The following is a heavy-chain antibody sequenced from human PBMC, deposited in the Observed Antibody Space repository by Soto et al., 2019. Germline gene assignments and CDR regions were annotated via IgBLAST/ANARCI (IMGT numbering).Heavy chain of an antibody. Sequence: GASVKVSCKASGGTFSSYAISWGRQAPGQGLDGMEGIIPIFGTANYAQKFQGRVTITADESTSTAYMELSSLRSEDTAVYYCAYDRDYYYDSSGYYFEYYFDYWGQGTLVTVSS. CDR1: GGTFSSYA. CDR3: AYDRDYYYDSSGYYFEYYFDY. D-gene: IGHD3-22*01. V-gene: IGHV1-69*13. J-gene: IGHJ4*02. CDR2: IIPIFGTA.